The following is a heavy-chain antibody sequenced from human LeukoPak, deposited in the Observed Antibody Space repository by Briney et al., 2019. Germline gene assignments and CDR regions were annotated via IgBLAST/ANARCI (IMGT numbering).Heavy chain of an antibody. CDR2: IYHSGST. CDR3: ARAGIVTDAFDI. CDR1: GGSFSGYY. D-gene: IGHD2-21*01. V-gene: IGHV4-34*01. J-gene: IGHJ3*02. Sequence: PSETLSLTCAVYGGSFSGYYWSWIRQPPGKGREWIGSIYHSGSTYYNPSLKSRVTISVDTSKNQFSLKLSSVTAADTAVYYCARAGIVTDAFDIWGQGTMVTVSS.